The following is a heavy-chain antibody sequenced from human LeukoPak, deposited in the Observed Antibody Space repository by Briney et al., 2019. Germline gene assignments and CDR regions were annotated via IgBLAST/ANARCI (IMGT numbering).Heavy chain of an antibody. Sequence: SETLSLTCIVSGGSITSYYWSWIRQPPGKGLEWIGEINHSGSTNYNPSLKSRVTISVDTSKNQFSLKLSSVTAADTAVYYCARTVATYYYYYYMDVWGKGTTVTVSS. D-gene: IGHD4-17*01. CDR1: GGSITSYY. CDR3: ARTVATYYYYYYMDV. CDR2: INHSGST. J-gene: IGHJ6*03. V-gene: IGHV4-34*01.